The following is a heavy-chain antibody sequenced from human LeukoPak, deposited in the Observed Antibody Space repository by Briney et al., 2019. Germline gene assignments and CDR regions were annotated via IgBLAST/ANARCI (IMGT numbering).Heavy chain of an antibody. CDR2: ISFDGRNT. Sequence: GTSLRLSCSASGFTFSSYAMHWVRQAPGRGLEWVAVISFDGRNTHYADSLKGRFTISRDKSKNTLYLEMSGLRPEDTAVYYCARDAYCRGGSCYHFDYWGQGTLVTVSS. D-gene: IGHD2-15*01. CDR1: GFTFSSYA. CDR3: ARDAYCRGGSCYHFDY. V-gene: IGHV3-30*04. J-gene: IGHJ4*02.